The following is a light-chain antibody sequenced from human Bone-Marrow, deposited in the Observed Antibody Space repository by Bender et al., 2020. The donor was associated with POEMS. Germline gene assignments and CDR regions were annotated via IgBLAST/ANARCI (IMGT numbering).Light chain of an antibody. J-gene: IGLJ2*01. CDR2: DDS. Sequence: SYVLTQPPSVSVAPGQTARIVCGGENIGSKNVHWYQQKPGQAPVLVVYDDSDRPSGIPERFSGSGSGNTATLTISGTQSMDEADYYCQAWDTSTHVIFGGGTKLTVL. V-gene: IGLV3-21*02. CDR1: NIGSKN. CDR3: QAWDTSTHVI.